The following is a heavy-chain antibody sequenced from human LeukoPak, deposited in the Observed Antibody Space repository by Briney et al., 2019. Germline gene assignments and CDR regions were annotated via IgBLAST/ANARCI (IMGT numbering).Heavy chain of an antibody. J-gene: IGHJ4*01. CDR2: IGISSGNT. D-gene: IGHD2-2*01. CDR3: ARDSKYAFDN. CDR1: GFRFSDYS. V-gene: IGHV3-48*01. Sequence: GGSLRLSCAASGFRFSDYSMNWVRQAPGKGLEWISYIGISSGNTNYADSVKGRFTISGDKAKNTLYLQMNSRRVEDTAVYYCARDSKYAFDNWGQGTLVTVSS.